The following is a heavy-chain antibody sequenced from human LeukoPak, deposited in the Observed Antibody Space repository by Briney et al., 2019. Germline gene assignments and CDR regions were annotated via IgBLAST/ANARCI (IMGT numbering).Heavy chain of an antibody. CDR2: IKQDGSEK. Sequence: GGSLRLSCAASGFTFSSYCMSWVRQAPGKGLEWVANIKQDGSEKYYVDSVKGRFTISRDNAKNSLYLQMNSLRAEDTAVYYCAREEDYDSSGYYQDYWGQGTLVTVSS. CDR1: GFTFSSYC. V-gene: IGHV3-7*01. CDR3: AREEDYDSSGYYQDY. D-gene: IGHD3-22*01. J-gene: IGHJ4*02.